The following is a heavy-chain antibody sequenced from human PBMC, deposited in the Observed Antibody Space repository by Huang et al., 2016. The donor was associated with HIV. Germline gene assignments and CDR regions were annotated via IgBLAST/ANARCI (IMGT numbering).Heavy chain of an antibody. J-gene: IGHJ3*02. D-gene: IGHD6-19*01. CDR1: GGSIISSGYS. Sequence: QLQLQESGSRLVRPSETLSLTCAVSGGSIISSGYSWGWIRQPPGKGLEWIGYIYHSGTASYNPSLKSRVTMSVDTSKDRCSLKLTSVTAADTAVYYCARDLYSSGWHAFDTWGQGTMFTVSS. V-gene: IGHV4-30-2*01. CDR3: ARDLYSSGWHAFDT. CDR2: IYHSGTA.